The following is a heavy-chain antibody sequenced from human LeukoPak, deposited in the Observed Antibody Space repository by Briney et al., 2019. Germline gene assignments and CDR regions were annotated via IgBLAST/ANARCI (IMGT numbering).Heavy chain of an antibody. CDR1: GGSISSYY. V-gene: IGHV4-59*01. J-gene: IGHJ5*02. CDR3: ARTFGSGWTNWFDP. D-gene: IGHD6-19*01. Sequence: SETLSLTCTVSGGSISSYYWSWIRQPPGKGLEWIGYIYYSGSTNYNPSLKSRVTISVDTSKNQFSLKLSSVTAADTAVYYCARTFGSGWTNWFDPWGQGTLVTVSS. CDR2: IYYSGST.